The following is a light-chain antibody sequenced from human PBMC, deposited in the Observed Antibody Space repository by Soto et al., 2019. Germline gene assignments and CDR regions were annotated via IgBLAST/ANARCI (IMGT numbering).Light chain of an antibody. Sequence: QSVLTQPASVSGSPGQSITISCIGTSSDVGGYNDVSWYQQYQGKAPKLMIYDVSNRPSGVSNRFSGSKSGNTASLTISGLQDEDEADYYCSSYTSSSTLLFGTGTKLTVL. V-gene: IGLV2-14*01. CDR1: SSDVGGYND. CDR2: DVS. CDR3: SSYTSSSTLL. J-gene: IGLJ1*01.